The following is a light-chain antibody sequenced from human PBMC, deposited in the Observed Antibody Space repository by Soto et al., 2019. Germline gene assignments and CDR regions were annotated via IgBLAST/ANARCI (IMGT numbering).Light chain of an antibody. CDR2: SNN. V-gene: IGLV1-44*01. CDR3: RAWDDTLNGWV. Sequence: QSVLTQPPSASGTPGQTVTISCSGGTSKIGSNTINWYQHLPGMAPKLLIYSNNQRPSGVPDRFSGSKSGTSAPLAISRLQSEDEADFYCRAWDDTLNGWVFGGGTKVTVL. J-gene: IGLJ3*02. CDR1: TSKIGSNT.